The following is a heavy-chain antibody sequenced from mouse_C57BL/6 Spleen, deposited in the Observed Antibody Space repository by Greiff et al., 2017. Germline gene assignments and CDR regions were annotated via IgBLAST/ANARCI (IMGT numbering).Heavy chain of an antibody. CDR1: GYTFTTYP. Sequence: QVQLQQSGAELVKPGASVKMSCKASGYTFTTYPIEWMKQNHGKSLEWIGNFHPYNDDTKYNEQFKGKATLTVEKSSSTVYLALSRLTSVDSAVYYGARGGHSDYDGGYYFDYWGQGTTLTVSS. J-gene: IGHJ2*01. CDR2: FHPYNDDT. V-gene: IGHV1-47*01. CDR3: ARGGHSDYDGGYYFDY. D-gene: IGHD2-4*01.